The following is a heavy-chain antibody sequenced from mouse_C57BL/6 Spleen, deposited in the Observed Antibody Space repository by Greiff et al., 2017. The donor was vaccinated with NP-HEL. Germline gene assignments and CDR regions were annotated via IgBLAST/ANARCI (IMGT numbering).Heavy chain of an antibody. Sequence: QVQLQQPGAELVKPGASVKLSCKASGYTFTSYWMHWVKQRPGRGLEWIGRIDPISGGTKYNEKFKSKATLTVDKPSSTAYMQLSSLTSEDSAVYYCARRYYGSSYGCAYWGQGTLVTVSA. J-gene: IGHJ3*01. D-gene: IGHD1-1*01. CDR3: ARRYYGSSYGCAY. CDR1: GYTFTSYW. CDR2: IDPISGGT. V-gene: IGHV1-72*01.